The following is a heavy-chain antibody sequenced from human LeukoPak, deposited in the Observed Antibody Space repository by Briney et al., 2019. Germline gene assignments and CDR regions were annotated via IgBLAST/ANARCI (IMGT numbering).Heavy chain of an antibody. J-gene: IGHJ4*02. D-gene: IGHD3-22*01. CDR1: GGSISSDY. V-gene: IGHV4-59*01. CDR3: ARLSGYSSGHYYSDY. CDR2: IYYRGST. Sequence: SETLSLTCTVSGGSISSDYWSWIRQPPGKGLEWIGYIYYRGSTNYNPSLKSRVTISVDTSKNQFSLKLSSVTAADTAVYYCARLSGYSSGHYYSDYWGQGTLVTVS.